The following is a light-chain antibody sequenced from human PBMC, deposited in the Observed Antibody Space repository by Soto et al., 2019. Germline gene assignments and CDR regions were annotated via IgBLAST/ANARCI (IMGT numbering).Light chain of an antibody. CDR2: EVS. V-gene: IGLV2-14*01. CDR3: ISYTSDDVRYV. J-gene: IGLJ1*01. Sequence: QSVLTQPPSVSGAPGQRLTISCTVSNSDVGIYDFVSWYQHHPGRAPKLIVSEVSHRPSGVSNRFSGSKSGNTASLTISGLQSEDEADYYCISYTSDDVRYVFGTGTKVTVL. CDR1: NSDVGIYDF.